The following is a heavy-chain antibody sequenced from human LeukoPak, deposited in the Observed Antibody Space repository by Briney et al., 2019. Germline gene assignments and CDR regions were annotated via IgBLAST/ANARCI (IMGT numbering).Heavy chain of an antibody. CDR2: ISGSGGST. V-gene: IGHV3-23*01. CDR3: ARAATYYYDSSGFIQH. J-gene: IGHJ1*01. D-gene: IGHD3-22*01. CDR1: GFTFSSYA. Sequence: PGGSLRLSCAASGFTFSSYAMSWVRQAPGKGLEWVSAISGSGGSTYYADSVKGRFTISRDNSKNTLYLQMNSLRAEDTAVYYCARAATYYYDSSGFIQHWGQGTLVTVSS.